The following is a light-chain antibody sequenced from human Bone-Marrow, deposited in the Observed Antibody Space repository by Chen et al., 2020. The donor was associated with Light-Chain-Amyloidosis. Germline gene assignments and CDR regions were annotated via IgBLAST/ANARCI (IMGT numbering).Light chain of an antibody. CDR3: QSADSSGTYEVI. Sequence: SYELTQPPSVSVSPGQTARITCSGDDLPTKYAYWYQQKPGQAPVLVIPIDTERPSGISERFSGSSSGTTATLTSSAVQAEDEADYHCQSADSSGTYEVIFGGGTKLTVL. CDR2: IDT. CDR1: DLPTKY. J-gene: IGLJ2*01. V-gene: IGLV3-25*03.